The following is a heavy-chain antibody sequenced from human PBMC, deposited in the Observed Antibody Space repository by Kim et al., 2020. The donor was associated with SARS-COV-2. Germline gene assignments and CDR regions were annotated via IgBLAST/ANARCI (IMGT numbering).Heavy chain of an antibody. CDR1: GGSFSGYY. V-gene: IGHV4-34*01. CDR3: ARGRTHSSSWYGRYYFDY. Sequence: SETLSLTCAVYGGSFSGYYWSWIRQPPGKGLEWIGEINHSGSTNYNPSLKSRVTISVDTSKNQFSLKLSSVTAADTAVYYCARGRTHSSSWYGRYYFDY. D-gene: IGHD6-13*01. CDR2: INHSGST. J-gene: IGHJ4*01.